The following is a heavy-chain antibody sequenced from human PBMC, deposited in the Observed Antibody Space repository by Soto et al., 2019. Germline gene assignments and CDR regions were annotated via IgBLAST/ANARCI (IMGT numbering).Heavy chain of an antibody. D-gene: IGHD2-2*01. CDR2: INPSGGST. J-gene: IGHJ4*02. Sequence: GASVKVSCKASGYTFTSYYMHWVRQAPGQGLEWMGIINPSGGSTSYAQKFQGRVTMTRDTSTSTVYMELSSLRSEDTAVYYCARDRSLGYCSSTSCFFDYWGQGTLVTVS. CDR3: ARDRSLGYCSSTSCFFDY. V-gene: IGHV1-46*03. CDR1: GYTFTSYY.